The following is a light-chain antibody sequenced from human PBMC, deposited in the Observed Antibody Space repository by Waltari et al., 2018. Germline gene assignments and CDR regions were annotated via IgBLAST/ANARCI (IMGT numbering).Light chain of an antibody. CDR1: QSLSSN. CDR3: QQYNNWPPLMYT. J-gene: IGKJ2*01. V-gene: IGKV3-15*01. CDR2: GAS. Sequence: EIVMTQSPATLSVSPGERDTLSCRASQSLSSNLAWYQQKPGQAPRPLIYGASTRATGIPARFSGSGSGTEFTLTISSMQSEDFAVYYCQQYNNWPPLMYTFGQGTKLKIK.